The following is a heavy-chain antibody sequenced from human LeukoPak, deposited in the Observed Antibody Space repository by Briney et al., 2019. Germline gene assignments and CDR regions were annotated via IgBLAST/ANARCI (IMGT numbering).Heavy chain of an antibody. V-gene: IGHV3-30*04. CDR1: GFTFNSYA. D-gene: IGHD2-8*01. CDR2: ISYDGSNK. J-gene: IGHJ4*02. CDR3: ARERRSALGYCTNGVCYSSEY. Sequence: PGGSLRLSCAASGFTFNSYAMHWVRQAPGKGLEWVAVISYDGSNKYYADSVKGRFTISRDNSKNTLYLQMNSLRAEDTAVYYCARERRSALGYCTNGVCYSSEYWGQGTLVTVSS.